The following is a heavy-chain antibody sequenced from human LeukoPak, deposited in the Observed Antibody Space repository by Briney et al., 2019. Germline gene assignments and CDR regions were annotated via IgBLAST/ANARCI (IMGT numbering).Heavy chain of an antibody. Sequence: GASVKVSCKASGYTFTSYGISWVRQAPGQGLEWMGWISAYNGNTNYAQKLQGRVTMTTDTSTSTAYMELRSLRSDDTAVYYCARGTYCSSTSCFTNYYYYYYMDVWGKGTTVTVSS. CDR3: ARGTYCSSTSCFTNYYYYYYMDV. CDR1: GYTFTSYG. CDR2: ISAYNGNT. D-gene: IGHD2-2*01. V-gene: IGHV1-18*01. J-gene: IGHJ6*03.